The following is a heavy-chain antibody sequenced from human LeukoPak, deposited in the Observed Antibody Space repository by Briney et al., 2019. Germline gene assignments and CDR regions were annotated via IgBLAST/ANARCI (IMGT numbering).Heavy chain of an antibody. Sequence: SETLSLTCTVSGGSISSYYWSWIRQPPGKGLEWIGYIYYSGSTNYNPSLKSRVTISVDTSKNQFSLKLSSVTAADTAVYYCARLTSVYSSSLGAFDIWGQGTMVTVSS. V-gene: IGHV4-59*08. CDR3: ARLTSVYSSSLGAFDI. CDR1: GGSISSYY. J-gene: IGHJ3*02. CDR2: IYYSGST. D-gene: IGHD6-13*01.